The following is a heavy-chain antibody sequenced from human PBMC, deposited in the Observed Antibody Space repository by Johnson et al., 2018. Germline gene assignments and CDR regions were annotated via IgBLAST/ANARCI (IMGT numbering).Heavy chain of an antibody. J-gene: IGHJ3*02. D-gene: IGHD6-19*01. CDR1: GFTFSSYG. CDR2: ISYDGSNK. CDR3: ARDPAVGGGDAFDI. Sequence: QVQLVESGGGVVQXGRSLRLSCAASGFTFSSYGMHWVRQAPGKGLEWVAVISYDGSNKYYADSVKGRFTISRDNSKNTLYLQMNSLRAEDTAVYYCARDPAVGGGDAFDIWGQGTMVTVSS. V-gene: IGHV3-30*03.